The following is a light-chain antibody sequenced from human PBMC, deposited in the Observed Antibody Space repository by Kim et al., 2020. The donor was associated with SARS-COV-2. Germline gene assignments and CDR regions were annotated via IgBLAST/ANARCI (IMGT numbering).Light chain of an antibody. J-gene: IGKJ2*01. CDR2: KAS. Sequence: DIQMTQSPSTLSASVGDRVTITCRASQSISSWLAWYQQKPGKAPKLLIYKASSLESGVPSRFSGSGSGTEFTLTISSLQPDDFATYYCQQYNSYWHTFGQGTKLEI. CDR3: QQYNSYWHT. CDR1: QSISSW. V-gene: IGKV1-5*03.